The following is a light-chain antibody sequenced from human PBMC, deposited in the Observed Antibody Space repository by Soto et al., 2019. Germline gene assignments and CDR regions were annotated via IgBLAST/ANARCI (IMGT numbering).Light chain of an antibody. CDR2: SNN. V-gene: IGLV1-44*01. CDR3: AAWDDSLNGHVV. J-gene: IGLJ2*01. CDR1: SSNIGSNT. Sequence: QPVLTQPPSASGTPGQRVTISCSGSSSNIGSNTVNWYQQLPGTAPKLLIYSNNQRPSGVPDRFSGSKSGTSASLAISGLQSEDEAGYYCAAWDDSLNGHVVFGGGTKLTVL.